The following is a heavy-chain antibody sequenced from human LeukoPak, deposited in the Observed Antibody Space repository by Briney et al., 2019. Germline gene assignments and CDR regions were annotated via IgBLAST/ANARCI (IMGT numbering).Heavy chain of an antibody. Sequence: SETLSLTCAVYGGSFSGYYWSWIRQPPGKGLEWIGEINHSGSTKYNPSLKSRVTISVDTSKNQFSLKLSSVTAADTAVYYCARGAFGGNGTYYFDYWGQGTLVTVSS. CDR3: ARGAFGGNGTYYFDY. J-gene: IGHJ4*02. CDR2: INHSGST. CDR1: GGSFSGYY. V-gene: IGHV4-34*01. D-gene: IGHD4-23*01.